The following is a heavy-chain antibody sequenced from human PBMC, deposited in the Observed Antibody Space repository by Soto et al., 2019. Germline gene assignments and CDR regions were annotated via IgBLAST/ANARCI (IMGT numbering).Heavy chain of an antibody. Sequence: APVKVSCKGSGGTFSSYAISWVRQAPGQGLEWLGGIIPIFGTANYAQKFQGRVTITADESTSTAYMELSSLRSEDKAVYYCASTLGYSSSWYSRALIKFDPWGQGTLVTVSS. CDR2: IIPIFGTA. J-gene: IGHJ5*02. D-gene: IGHD6-13*01. CDR1: GGTFSSYA. CDR3: ASTLGYSSSWYSRALIKFDP. V-gene: IGHV1-69*13.